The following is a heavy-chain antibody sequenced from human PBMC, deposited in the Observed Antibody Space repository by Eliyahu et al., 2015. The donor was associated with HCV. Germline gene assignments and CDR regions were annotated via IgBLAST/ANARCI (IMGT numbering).Heavy chain of an antibody. V-gene: IGHV3-33*01. J-gene: IGHJ4*02. Sequence: QVQLVESGGGVVQPGXSLRLSCAASGFPFSHYGMHWVRQAPGKGLEWAAVIWFDGSKKYYADSVRGRFTISRDDSKKMLYLQMNSLRAEDTAVYYCARDADTSGRYSRFDYWGQGTLVTVSS. CDR2: IWFDGSKK. CDR1: GFPFSHYG. CDR3: ARDADTSGRYSRFDY. D-gene: IGHD3-10*01.